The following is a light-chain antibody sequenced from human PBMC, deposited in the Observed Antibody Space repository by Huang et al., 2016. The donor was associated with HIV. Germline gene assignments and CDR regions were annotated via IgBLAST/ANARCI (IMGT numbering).Light chain of an antibody. CDR2: DAS. CDR1: QTISNS. Sequence: EIVLTQSPATLSLSPGEKATLSCRASQTISNSLAWYQQKLGQPPRLLIYDASNRATGIPARFRGSGSGADFTLTISSLEPEDSAVYYCQQRGNWPPFTFGPGTKVDIK. V-gene: IGKV3-11*01. CDR3: QQRGNWPPFT. J-gene: IGKJ3*01.